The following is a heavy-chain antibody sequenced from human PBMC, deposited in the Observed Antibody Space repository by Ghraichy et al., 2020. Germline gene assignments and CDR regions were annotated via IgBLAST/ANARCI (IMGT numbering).Heavy chain of an antibody. CDR2: IRWDGIYA. V-gene: IGHV3-43*01. CDR3: AKDDQGGSGSYLLDS. D-gene: IGHD3-10*01. Sequence: GGSLRLSCAASGFEFDDYTMHWVRQAPGRGLESVARIRWDGIYAYYVDSVKGRFTISRDNNKNSLYLQMNNLRIEDTGLYYCAKDDQGGSGSYLLDSWGQGTLVTVSS. J-gene: IGHJ4*02. CDR1: GFEFDDYT.